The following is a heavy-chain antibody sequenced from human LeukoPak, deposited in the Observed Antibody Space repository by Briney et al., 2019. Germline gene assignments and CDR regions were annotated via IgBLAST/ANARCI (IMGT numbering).Heavy chain of an antibody. D-gene: IGHD4-17*01. J-gene: IGHJ4*02. Sequence: GGSLRLSCAASGFTFSSYWMSWVRQAPGKGLEWVANIKQDGSEKYYVDSVKGRFTISRDNAKNSLYLQMNSLRAEDTAVYYCARDINLAVTKDDYWGQGTLVTVSS. V-gene: IGHV3-7*01. CDR3: ARDINLAVTKDDY. CDR2: IKQDGSEK. CDR1: GFTFSSYW.